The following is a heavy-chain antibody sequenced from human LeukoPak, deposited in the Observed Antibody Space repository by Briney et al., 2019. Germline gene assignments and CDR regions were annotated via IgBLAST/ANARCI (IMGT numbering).Heavy chain of an antibody. V-gene: IGHV3-23*01. CDR3: VKDPFSGNGIYDPFDI. J-gene: IGHJ3*02. D-gene: IGHD5-12*01. Sequence: GGSLRLSCVASGFSFSTHAMSWVRQAPGKGLEWVSPICGVAVSSDYADSVKGRFTFSRDDSKSTVYLEMSSLRAEDTAVYYCVKDPFSGNGIYDPFDIWGRGTMVSVP. CDR1: GFSFSTHA. CDR2: ICGVAVSS.